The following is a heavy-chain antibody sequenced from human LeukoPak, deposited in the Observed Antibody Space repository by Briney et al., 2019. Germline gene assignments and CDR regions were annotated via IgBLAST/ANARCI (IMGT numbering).Heavy chain of an antibody. D-gene: IGHD2-15*01. Sequence: ASVKVSCKASGYTFTGYYMHWVRQAPGQGLEWMGRINPNSGGTNYAQKFQGRVTMTRDTSIGTAYMELSRLRSDDTAVYYCAIIPGRTDAFDIWGQGTMVTVSS. V-gene: IGHV1-2*06. CDR1: GYTFTGYY. CDR2: INPNSGGT. CDR3: AIIPGRTDAFDI. J-gene: IGHJ3*02.